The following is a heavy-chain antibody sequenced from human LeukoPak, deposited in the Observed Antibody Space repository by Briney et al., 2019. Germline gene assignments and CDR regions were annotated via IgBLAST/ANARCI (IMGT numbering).Heavy chain of an antibody. CDR3: ARGPYMITFGGGGDY. Sequence: GASVKVSCKASGYTFTGYYMHWVRQAPGQGLEWMGWINPNSGGTNYAQKFQGRVTMTRDTSISTAYMELSSLRSEDTAVYYCARGPYMITFGGGGDYWGQGTLVTVSS. J-gene: IGHJ4*02. D-gene: IGHD3-16*01. CDR2: INPNSGGT. CDR1: GYTFTGYY. V-gene: IGHV1-2*02.